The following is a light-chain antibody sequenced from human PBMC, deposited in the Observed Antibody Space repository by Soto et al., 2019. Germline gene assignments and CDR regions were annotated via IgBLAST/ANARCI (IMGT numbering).Light chain of an antibody. CDR1: QTISSY. CDR2: AAS. V-gene: IGKV1-39*01. Sequence: DIQMTQSPSSLSASVGDRVTLTCRASQTISSYLNWYQQKPGKAPKVLIYAASSLQSGVPSRFSGSGSGTDFTLTISSXQPEDFATYYCQQSYSTPYTFGQGTKVDTK. J-gene: IGKJ2*01. CDR3: QQSYSTPYT.